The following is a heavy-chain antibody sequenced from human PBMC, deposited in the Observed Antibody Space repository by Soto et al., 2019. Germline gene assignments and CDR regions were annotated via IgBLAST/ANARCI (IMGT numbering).Heavy chain of an antibody. CDR2: IYHSGMT. CDR1: GGSISTGGYY. D-gene: IGHD4-17*01. Sequence: QVQLQESGPGLVKPSQTLSLTCTVSGGSISTGGYYWSWIRQHPGRGLEWIGYIYHSGMTFSNPSLQSRVAISIDTSETQFSLKLSSVTAADTAVYYCATVRWELHDAFDIWGHGTKVSVSS. CDR3: ATVRWELHDAFDI. J-gene: IGHJ3*02. V-gene: IGHV4-31*03.